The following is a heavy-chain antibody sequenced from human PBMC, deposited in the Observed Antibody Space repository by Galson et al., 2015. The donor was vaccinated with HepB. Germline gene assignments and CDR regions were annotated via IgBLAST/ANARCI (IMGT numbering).Heavy chain of an antibody. V-gene: IGHV4-30-4*01. J-gene: IGHJ5*02. Sequence: QVQLQESGPGLVKPSQTLSLTCTVSGGSISSGDYYWSWIRQPPGKGLEWIGYIYYSGSTYYNPSLKSRVTISVDTSKNQCSLKLSSVTAADTAVYYCARQLITMTRANWFDPWGQGTLVTVSS. CDR3: ARQLITMTRANWFDP. D-gene: IGHD3-22*01. CDR1: GGSISSGDYY. CDR2: IYYSGST.